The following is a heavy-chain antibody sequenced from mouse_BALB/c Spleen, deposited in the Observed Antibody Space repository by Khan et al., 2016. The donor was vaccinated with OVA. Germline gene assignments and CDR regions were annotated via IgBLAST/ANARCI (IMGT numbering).Heavy chain of an antibody. CDR2: IYPGNTDT. Sequence: EVQLQESGTVLARPGASVKMSCKASGYTFTSYWMHWVKQRPGQGLEWIGDIYPGNTDTNYNQKFKGKAKLTAVTSTSTAYMELSSLTTEESAVYYCTRRNWDVAWFAYWGQGTLVTVAA. CDR1: GYTFTSYW. D-gene: IGHD4-1*01. V-gene: IGHV1-5*01. J-gene: IGHJ3*01. CDR3: TRRNWDVAWFAY.